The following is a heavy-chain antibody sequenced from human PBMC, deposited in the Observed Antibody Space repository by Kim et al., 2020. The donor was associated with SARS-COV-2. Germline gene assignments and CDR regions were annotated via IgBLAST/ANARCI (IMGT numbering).Heavy chain of an antibody. CDR2: IWYDGSNK. CDR1: GFTFSSYA. CDR3: AREYSSGWYYYYGMDV. D-gene: IGHD6-19*01. V-gene: IGHV3-33*01. J-gene: IGHJ6*02. Sequence: GRSLRLSCAASGFTFSSYAMHWVRQAPGKGLEWVAVIWYDGSNKYYADSVKGRFTISRDNSKNTLYLQMNSLRAEDTAVYYCAREYSSGWYYYYGMDVWGQGTTVTVSS.